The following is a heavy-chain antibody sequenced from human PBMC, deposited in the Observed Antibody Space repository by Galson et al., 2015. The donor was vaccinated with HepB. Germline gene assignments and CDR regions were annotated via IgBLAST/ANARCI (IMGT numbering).Heavy chain of an antibody. CDR2: IKQDESEK. V-gene: IGHV3-7*01. J-gene: IGHJ4*02. Sequence: SLRLSCAASGFIFSGSWMSWVRQAPGKGLEWVANIKQDESEKYYVDSVRGRFTISRDNAKNSLYLQMNSLRAEDTAVYYCARVLGDSSPAAPNYFDYWGQGTLVTVSS. CDR3: ARVLGDSSPAAPNYFDY. D-gene: IGHD2/OR15-2a*01. CDR1: GFIFSGSW.